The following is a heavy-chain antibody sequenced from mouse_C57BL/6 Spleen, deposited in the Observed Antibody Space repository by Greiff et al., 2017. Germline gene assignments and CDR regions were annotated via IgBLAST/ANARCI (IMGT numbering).Heavy chain of an antibody. J-gene: IGHJ4*01. V-gene: IGHV1-82*01. CDR1: GYAFSSSW. CDR2: IYPGDGGT. D-gene: IGHD2-2*01. CDR3: AREVDGYDYAMDY. Sequence: VQLQQSGPELVKPGASVKISCKASGYAFSSSWMNWVKQRPGKGLEWIGRIYPGDGGTNYNGKFKGKATLTADKSSSTAYMQLSSLSSEDSAVYCWAREVDGYDYAMDYWGQGTSVTVSS.